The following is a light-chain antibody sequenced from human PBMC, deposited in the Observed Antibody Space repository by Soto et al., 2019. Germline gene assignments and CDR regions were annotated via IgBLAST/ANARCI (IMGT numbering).Light chain of an antibody. CDR1: QAISSW. J-gene: IGKJ2*01. CDR2: GAS. CDR3: QQANSFPYT. V-gene: IGKV1-12*01. Sequence: DIQMTQSPSSVSASGGDRVTITCRASQAISSWLAWYQQKPGKAPKLLIYGASTLQSGVPSRFSGSGSGTEFTLTISSLQPEDFVTYYCQQANSFPYTFGQGTKLEIK.